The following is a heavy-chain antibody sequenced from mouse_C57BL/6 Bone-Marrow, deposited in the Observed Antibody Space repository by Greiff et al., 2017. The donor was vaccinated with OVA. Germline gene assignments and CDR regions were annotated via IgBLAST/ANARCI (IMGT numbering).Heavy chain of an antibody. J-gene: IGHJ2*01. CDR3: ARRGLLRYFDV. CDR2: IDPTSGGT. Sequence: QVQLQQSGAELVKPGASVKLSCKASGYTFTSYWMHWVKQRPGRGLEWIGRIDPTSGGTTYNEKFKSKATLTVGNPSSTAYMLLSSLTSEDSVVYYCARRGLLRYFDVWGTGTTLTVSS. D-gene: IGHD1-1*01. V-gene: IGHV1-72*01. CDR1: GYTFTSYW.